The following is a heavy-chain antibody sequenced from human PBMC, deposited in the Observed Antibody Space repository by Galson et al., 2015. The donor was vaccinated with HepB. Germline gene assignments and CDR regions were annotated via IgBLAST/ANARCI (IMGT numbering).Heavy chain of an antibody. CDR1: GFTFSSYA. J-gene: IGHJ6*02. D-gene: IGHD4-17*01. V-gene: IGHV3-30*04. CDR3: ARDIGPVRFEEAPYGMDV. CDR2: ISYDGRKE. Sequence: SLRLSCAPSGFTFSSYAMHWVRQAPGKGLEWVAVISYDGRKEYYADSVKGRFTISRDNSKNTLYVQMNSLRAEDTAVYYCARDIGPVRFEEAPYGMDVWGQGTTVTVSS.